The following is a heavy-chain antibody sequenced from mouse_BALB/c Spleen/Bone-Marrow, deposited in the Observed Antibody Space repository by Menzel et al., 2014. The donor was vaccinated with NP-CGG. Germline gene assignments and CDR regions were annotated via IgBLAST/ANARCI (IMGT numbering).Heavy chain of an antibody. Sequence: VQLQESGPELVRPGASVKLSCKASGYTFTGYSMHWVEQSHGKSLEWIGVISPSSGYTNYNQKFKGKATLTVDKSSSTAYMDLARLSSEESAMYYCATDYGSRVNAMDSWGQGTSATASS. CDR2: ISPSSGYT. CDR1: GYTFTGYS. D-gene: IGHD1-1*01. V-gene: IGHV1S137*01. CDR3: ATDYGSRVNAMDS. J-gene: IGHJ4*01.